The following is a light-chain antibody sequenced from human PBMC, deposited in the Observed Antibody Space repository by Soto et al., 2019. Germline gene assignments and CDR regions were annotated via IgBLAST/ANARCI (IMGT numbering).Light chain of an antibody. Sequence: DIQMTQSPSSLSASIGARITITCRASQSISTYLNWYQQKPGKAPKLLIYGPSTLQNGVPSRFSGSGSATDYTLTISSLEPEDFATYYCQQSVITPPRTFGGVTKVEMK. CDR3: QQSVITPPRT. CDR1: QSISTY. J-gene: IGKJ4*01. CDR2: GPS. V-gene: IGKV1-39*01.